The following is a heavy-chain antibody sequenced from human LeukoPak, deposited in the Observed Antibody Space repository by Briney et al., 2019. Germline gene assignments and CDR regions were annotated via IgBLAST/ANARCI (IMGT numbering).Heavy chain of an antibody. CDR3: PRGHRAVTARVFDY. Sequence: SQTLSLTCAISGDIVSNNSAAWNWIRQSPSRGLEWLGRTYYRSKWYNDYAVSVKSRITINPDTSKNQFSLQLNSVTPEDTAVYCCPRGHRAVTARVFDYWGQGTLVTVSS. CDR2: TYYRSKWYN. J-gene: IGHJ4*02. V-gene: IGHV6-1*01. D-gene: IGHD2-21*02. CDR1: GDIVSNNSAA.